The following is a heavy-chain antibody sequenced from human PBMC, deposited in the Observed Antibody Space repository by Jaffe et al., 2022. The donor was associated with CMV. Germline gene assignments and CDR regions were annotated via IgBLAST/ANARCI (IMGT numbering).Heavy chain of an antibody. Sequence: QVHLVQSGAEVKKPGASVKVSCKATDYTFNNYDITWVRQAPGQGLEWMGWISPYNGKTKYAQKFQGRVTMTTETSTSTAYMELRSLISDDAAVYYCARKQTYYYDSSGYYVGWFDAWGQGTLVTVSS. V-gene: IGHV1-18*01. CDR2: ISPYNGKT. CDR3: ARKQTYYYDSSGYYVGWFDA. J-gene: IGHJ5*02. CDR1: DYTFNNYD. D-gene: IGHD3-22*01.